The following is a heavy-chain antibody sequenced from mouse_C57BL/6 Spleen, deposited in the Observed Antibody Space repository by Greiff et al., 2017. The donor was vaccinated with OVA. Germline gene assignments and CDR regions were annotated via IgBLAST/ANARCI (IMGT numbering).Heavy chain of an antibody. CDR2: IDPSDSYT. V-gene: IGHV1-69*01. J-gene: IGHJ4*01. D-gene: IGHD1-1*01. Sequence: QVQLQQSGAELVMPGASVKLSCKASGYTFTSYWMHWVKQRPGQGLEWIGEIDPSDSYTNYNQKFKGKSTLTVDKSSSTAYMQLSSLTSEDSAVYYCAIIITTVVATGAMDYWGQGTSVTVSS. CDR3: AIIITTVVATGAMDY. CDR1: GYTFTSYW.